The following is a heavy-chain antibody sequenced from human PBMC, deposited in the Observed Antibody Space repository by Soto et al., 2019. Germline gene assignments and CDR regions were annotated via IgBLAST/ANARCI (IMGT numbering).Heavy chain of an antibody. CDR2: MNPNSGGT. J-gene: IGHJ4*02. CDR3: ARGYYSSSWRGFDY. V-gene: IGHV1-2*02. Sequence: QVQLVQSGADVKKPGASVKVSCKTSGYTFSGYFMHWLRQAPGQGLEWMGWMNPNSGGTDYAQNFQGRVSMTWDTSISTAYMELRRLRSDDTAIYYCARGYYSSSWRGFDYWGQRPLVTLSS. D-gene: IGHD6-13*01. CDR1: GYTFSGYF.